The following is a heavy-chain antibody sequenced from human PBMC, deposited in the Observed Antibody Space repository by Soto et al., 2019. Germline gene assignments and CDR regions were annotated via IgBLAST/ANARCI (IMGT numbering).Heavy chain of an antibody. V-gene: IGHV4-59*08. J-gene: IGHJ6*03. D-gene: IGHD2-2*01. CDR1: GGSISSYY. Sequence: SETLSLTCTVSGGSISSYYWSWIRQPPGKGLEWIGYIYYSGSTNYNPSLKSRVTISVDTSKNQFSLKLSSVTAADTAVYYCARIGYCSSTSCYAPFGYYYNYMDVWGKGTTVTVSS. CDR3: ARIGYCSSTSCYAPFGYYYNYMDV. CDR2: IYYSGST.